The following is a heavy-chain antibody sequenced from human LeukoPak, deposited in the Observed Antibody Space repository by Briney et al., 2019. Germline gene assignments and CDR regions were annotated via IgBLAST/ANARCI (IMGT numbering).Heavy chain of an antibody. CDR1: GGSISSSSYY. V-gene: IGHV4-39*07. Sequence: SETLSLTCTVSGGSISSSSYYWGWIRQPPGKGLEWIGSIYYSGSTYYNPSLKSRVTISVDTSKNQFSLKLSSVTAADTAVYYCARSRSSGWSPPAGGFDPWGQGTLVTVSS. D-gene: IGHD6-19*01. CDR3: ARSRSSGWSPPAGGFDP. J-gene: IGHJ5*02. CDR2: IYYSGST.